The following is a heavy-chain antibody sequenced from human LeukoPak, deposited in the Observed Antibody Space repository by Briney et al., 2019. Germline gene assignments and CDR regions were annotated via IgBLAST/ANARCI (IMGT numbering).Heavy chain of an antibody. Sequence: GGSLRLSCAASGFTFSSYSMNWARQAPGQGLEWVSSISSSSYIYYADSVKGRFTISRDNAKNSPYLQTNSLRAEDTAVYYCASADYGDYYGSFDYWGQGTLVTVSS. CDR1: GFTFSSYS. J-gene: IGHJ4*02. V-gene: IGHV3-21*01. D-gene: IGHD4-17*01. CDR2: ISSSSYI. CDR3: ASADYGDYYGSFDY.